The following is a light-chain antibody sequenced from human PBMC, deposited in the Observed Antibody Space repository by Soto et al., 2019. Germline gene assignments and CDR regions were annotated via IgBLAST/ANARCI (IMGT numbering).Light chain of an antibody. Sequence: EIVLTQSPGTLSLSPGERATLSCRASQSVSSSYLAWYQQKPGQAPRLLIYGASSRATGIPDRFSGSGSGTDFTLTISRLEAEDFAVYYCQHYSSSPKTFGQGTKVQIK. V-gene: IGKV3-20*01. CDR2: GAS. J-gene: IGKJ1*01. CDR3: QHYSSSPKT. CDR1: QSVSSSY.